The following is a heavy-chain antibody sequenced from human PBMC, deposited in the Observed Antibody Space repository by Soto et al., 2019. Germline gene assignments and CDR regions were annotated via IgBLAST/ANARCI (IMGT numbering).Heavy chain of an antibody. J-gene: IGHJ4*02. V-gene: IGHV1-2*02. CDR2: INPNSGGT. CDR3: ARGPRIAAAHRGYYFDY. D-gene: IGHD6-13*01. CDR1: GYTFTSYG. Sequence: ASVKVSCKASGYTFTSYGISWVRQAPGQGLEWMGWINPNSGGTNYAQKFQGRVTMTRDTSISTAYMELSRLRSDDTAVYYCARGPRIAAAHRGYYFDYWGQGTLVTVSS.